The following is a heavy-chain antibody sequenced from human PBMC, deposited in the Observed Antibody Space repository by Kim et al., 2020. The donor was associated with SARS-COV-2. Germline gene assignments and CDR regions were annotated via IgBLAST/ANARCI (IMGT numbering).Heavy chain of an antibody. Sequence: SETLSLTCAVYGGSFSGYYWSWIRQPPGKGLEWIGEINHSGSTNYNPSLKSRVNISVDTSKNQFSLKLSSVTAADTAVYYCARGYNWNYDRAVGYWGQGTLVTVSS. CDR1: GGSFSGYY. J-gene: IGHJ4*02. CDR3: ARGYNWNYDRAVGY. CDR2: INHSGST. V-gene: IGHV4-34*01. D-gene: IGHD1-7*01.